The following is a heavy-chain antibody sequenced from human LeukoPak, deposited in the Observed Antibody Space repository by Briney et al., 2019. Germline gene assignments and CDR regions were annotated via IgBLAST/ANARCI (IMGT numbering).Heavy chain of an antibody. CDR2: INPNSGGT. CDR1: GYTFRSDD. J-gene: IGHJ4*02. V-gene: IGHV1-2*02. CDR3: AGQKDPRPIDY. Sequence: GASVKVSCKASGYTFRSDDINWVRQAPGQGLEWMGWINPNSGGTNYAQKFQGRVTMTRDTSIATAYMELNELTSDDTAVYYCAGQKDPRPIDYWGQGTLVTVSS.